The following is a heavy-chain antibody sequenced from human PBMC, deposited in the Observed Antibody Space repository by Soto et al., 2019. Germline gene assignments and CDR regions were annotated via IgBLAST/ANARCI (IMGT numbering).Heavy chain of an antibody. D-gene: IGHD3-16*01. CDR3: AKDMGGGSYYYFYGMDV. Sequence: EVQVVESGGGLAQPGRSLRLSCAASGFTFDDYAMHWVRQAPGKGLEWVSGISWNSGNIGYADSVKGRFTISRDNAKNSLYLQMNSLRTEDTALYYCAKDMGGGSYYYFYGMDVWGQGTTVTVSS. CDR1: GFTFDDYA. J-gene: IGHJ6*02. CDR2: ISWNSGNI. V-gene: IGHV3-9*01.